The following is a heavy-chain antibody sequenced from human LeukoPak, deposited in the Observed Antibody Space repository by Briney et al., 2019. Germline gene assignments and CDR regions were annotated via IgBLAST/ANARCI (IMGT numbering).Heavy chain of an antibody. V-gene: IGHV3-53*01. J-gene: IGHJ6*02. Sequence: PGGSLRLSCAASGFTFSSYAMSWVRQAPGKGLEWVSVIYSGGSTYYADSVKGRFTISRDNSKNTLYLQMNSLRAEDTAVYYCARDLPTDGMDVWGQGTTVTVSS. D-gene: IGHD4-11*01. CDR1: GFTFSSYA. CDR3: ARDLPTDGMDV. CDR2: IYSGGST.